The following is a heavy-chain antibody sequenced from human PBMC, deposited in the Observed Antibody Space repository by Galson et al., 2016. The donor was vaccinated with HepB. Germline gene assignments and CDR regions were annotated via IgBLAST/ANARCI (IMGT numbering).Heavy chain of an antibody. J-gene: IGHJ6*02. CDR2: IDWDDDK. D-gene: IGHD3-10*01. V-gene: IGHV2-70*04. CDR1: GLSLSRSGMR. Sequence: PALVKPTQTLTLTCTFSGLSLSRSGMRVSRIRQPPGKALEWLARIDWDDDKYYRTSLETRLTISKDTSKNQVVLTMTNMDTAYTGPYYCSRMGVTMLRDIKGFLGPGTTVTVSS. CDR3: SRMGVTMLRDIKGF.